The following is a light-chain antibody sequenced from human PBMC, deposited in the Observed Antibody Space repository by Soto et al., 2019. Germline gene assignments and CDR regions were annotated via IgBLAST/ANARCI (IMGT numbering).Light chain of an antibody. CDR2: EGI. J-gene: IGLJ1*01. Sequence: QSVLTQPASVSGSPGQSITISCSGTSSNIGGYNVVSWYQQHPGKAPKVIVYEGIKRPSGVSDRFSGPKSGNTAYLTISGLQVEDEAEYFCFSFTTTSTHVFGTGTKVTVL. V-gene: IGLV2-14*02. CDR3: FSFTTTSTHV. CDR1: SSNIGGYNV.